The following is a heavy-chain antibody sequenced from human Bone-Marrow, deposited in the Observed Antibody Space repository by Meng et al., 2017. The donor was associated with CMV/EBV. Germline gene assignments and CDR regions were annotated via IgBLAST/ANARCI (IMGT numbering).Heavy chain of an antibody. V-gene: IGHV3-7*01. Sequence: LSLTCAAPGFTFSSYWMSWVRQAPGKGLEWVANIKQDGSEKYYVDSVKGRFTIPRDNAKNSLYLQMNSLRAEDTAVYYCASRYCSSTSCYRPYYFDYWGQGTLVTVSS. CDR2: IKQDGSEK. D-gene: IGHD2-2*01. J-gene: IGHJ4*02. CDR1: GFTFSSYW. CDR3: ASRYCSSTSCYRPYYFDY.